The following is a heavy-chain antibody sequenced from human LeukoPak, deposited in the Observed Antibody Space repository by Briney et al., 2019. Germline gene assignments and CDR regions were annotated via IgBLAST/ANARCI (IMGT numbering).Heavy chain of an antibody. V-gene: IGHV3-74*01. J-gene: IGHJ3*01. D-gene: IGHD6-19*01. CDR2: INTDGRST. Sequence: GGSLRLSCAASGFTFSTYWMHWVRQAPAKGLVWVSRINTDGRSTTYADSVKGRFTISRDNAKNTLYLQMNSLRAEDTAVYYCVRGGSDWYLWGQGTMVIVSS. CDR1: GFTFSTYW. CDR3: VRGGSDWYL.